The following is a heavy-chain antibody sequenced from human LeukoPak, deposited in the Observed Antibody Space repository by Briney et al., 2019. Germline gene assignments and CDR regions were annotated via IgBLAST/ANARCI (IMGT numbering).Heavy chain of an antibody. J-gene: IGHJ6*03. CDR2: INSDGSST. V-gene: IGHV3-74*01. CDR1: GFTFSSYW. Sequence: PGGSLRLSCAASGFTFSSYWTHWVRQAPGKGLVWVSRINSDGSSTSYADSVKGRFTISRDNAKNTLYLQMNSLRAEDTAVYYCARELMYYYYYMDVWGKGTTVTVSS. CDR3: ARELMYYYYYMDV.